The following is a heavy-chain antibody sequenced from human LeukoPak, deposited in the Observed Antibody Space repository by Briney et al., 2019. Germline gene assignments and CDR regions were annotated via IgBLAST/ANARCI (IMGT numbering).Heavy chain of an antibody. D-gene: IGHD5-12*01. Sequence: SETLSLTCTVSGYSISSGYYWGWIRQPPGKGLEWIGSIYYSGSTYYNPSLKSRVTISVDTSKNQFSLKLSSVTAADTAVYYCAIIVATVVDYWGQGTLVTVSS. CDR1: GYSISSGYY. CDR3: AIIVATVVDY. V-gene: IGHV4-38-2*02. J-gene: IGHJ4*02. CDR2: IYYSGST.